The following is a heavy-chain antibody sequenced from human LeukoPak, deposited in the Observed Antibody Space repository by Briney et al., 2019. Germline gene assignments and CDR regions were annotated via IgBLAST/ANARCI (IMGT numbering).Heavy chain of an antibody. CDR2: ISAYNGNT. CDR3: AREMLIRGYYYDSSGYYQADY. Sequence: GASVKVSCKASGYTFTGYYMHWVRQAPGQGLEWMGWISAYNGNTNYAQKLQGRVTMTTDTSTSTAYMELRSLRSDDTAVYYCAREMLIRGYYYDSSGYYQADYWGQGTLVTVSS. CDR1: GYTFTGYY. V-gene: IGHV1-18*04. J-gene: IGHJ4*02. D-gene: IGHD3-22*01.